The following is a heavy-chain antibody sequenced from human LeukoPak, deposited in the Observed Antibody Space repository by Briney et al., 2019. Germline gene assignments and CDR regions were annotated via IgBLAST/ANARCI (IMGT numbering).Heavy chain of an antibody. J-gene: IGHJ3*02. CDR2: IYYSGST. CDR1: GFTFSSYW. CDR3: ARDYYYDSSGWNADAFDI. V-gene: IGHV4-59*01. Sequence: GSLRLSCAASGFTFSSYWMSWVRQAPGKGLEWIGYIYYSGSTNYNPSLKSRVTISVDTSKNQFSLKLSSVTAADTAVYYCARDYYYDSSGWNADAFDIWGQGTMVTVSS. D-gene: IGHD3-22*01.